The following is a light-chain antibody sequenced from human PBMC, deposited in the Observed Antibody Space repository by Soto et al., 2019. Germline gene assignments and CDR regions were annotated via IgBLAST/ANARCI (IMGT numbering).Light chain of an antibody. V-gene: IGKV3-15*01. CDR1: QSVSSN. J-gene: IGKJ2*01. CDR2: GAS. Sequence: EIVMTQSPATLSVSPGERATLSCRASQSVSSNLAWYQQKPGQGPRLLIYGASTRATGIPARFGGSGSGAEFTLTISSLQSEAFGVYYCQQYDSWPPFTFGQGTKLEIK. CDR3: QQYDSWPPFT.